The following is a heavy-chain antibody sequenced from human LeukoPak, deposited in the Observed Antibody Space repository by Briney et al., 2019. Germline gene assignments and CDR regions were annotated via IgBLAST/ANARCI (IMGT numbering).Heavy chain of an antibody. J-gene: IGHJ4*02. CDR3: ARGVYSSSTIIFDY. CDR2: INHRGST. Sequence: SETLSLTCAVYGGSFSGYYWSWIRQPPGKGLEWIGEINHRGSTNYNPSLKSRVTVSLDTSKNQFSLKLSSVTAADTAVYYCARGVYSSSTIIFDYWGQGTLVTISS. V-gene: IGHV4-34*01. D-gene: IGHD6-6*01. CDR1: GGSFSGYY.